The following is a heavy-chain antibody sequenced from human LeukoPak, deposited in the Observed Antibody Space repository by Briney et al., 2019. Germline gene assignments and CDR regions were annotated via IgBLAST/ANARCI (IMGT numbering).Heavy chain of an antibody. J-gene: IGHJ3*02. Sequence: GGSLRLSCAASGFTFDDYAMHWVWQAPGKGLEWVSGISWNSGNIGYADSVKGRFTISRDNAKNSLYLQMNSLRAEDTALYYCAKRGYCRGGTCFSHDAFDIWGQGTMVTVSS. D-gene: IGHD2-15*01. CDR1: GFTFDDYA. CDR2: ISWNSGNI. V-gene: IGHV3-9*01. CDR3: AKRGYCRGGTCFSHDAFDI.